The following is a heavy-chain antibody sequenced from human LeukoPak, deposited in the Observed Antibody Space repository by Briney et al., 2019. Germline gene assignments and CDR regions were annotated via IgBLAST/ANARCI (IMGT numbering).Heavy chain of an antibody. CDR3: AEVTADV. CDR2: ISSSSSYI. D-gene: IGHD2-21*02. CDR1: GFTFSSYS. J-gene: IGHJ6*04. Sequence: GGSLRLSCAASGFTFSSYSMNWVRQAPGKGLEWVSSISSSSSYIYYADSVKGRFTISRDNSKKTVNLQMNSLRAEDTAVYYCAEVTADVWGKGTTVTVSS. V-gene: IGHV3-21*04.